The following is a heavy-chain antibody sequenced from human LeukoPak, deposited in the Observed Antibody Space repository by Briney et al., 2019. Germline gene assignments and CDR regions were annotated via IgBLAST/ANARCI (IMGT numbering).Heavy chain of an antibody. V-gene: IGHV4-30-2*01. CDR3: ARGSYSSSWGGAFDI. J-gene: IGHJ3*02. CDR1: GGSISSGGYY. CDR2: IYHSGST. D-gene: IGHD6-13*01. Sequence: SQTLSLTCTVSGGSISSGGYYWSWIRQPPGKGLEWIGYIYHSGSTYYNPSLKSRVTISVDRSKNQFSLKLSSVTAADTAVYYCARGSYSSSWGGAFDIWGQGTMVTVSS.